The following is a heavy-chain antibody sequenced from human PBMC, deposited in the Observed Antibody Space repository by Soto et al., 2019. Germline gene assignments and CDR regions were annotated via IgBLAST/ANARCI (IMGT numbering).Heavy chain of an antibody. CDR3: AKGGGKTIDY. V-gene: IGHV3-74*01. CDR2: INSDGSGT. Sequence: EVQLVESGGGVVQPGTSLRLSCAASGFTFSNYWMHWVRQAPGKGLVWVSRINSDGSGTSYADSVKGRFTISRDNAKNTLYMQMDSLRAEDTAVYYCAKGGGKTIDYWGQGTLVTVSS. J-gene: IGHJ4*02. D-gene: IGHD2-15*01. CDR1: GFTFSNYW.